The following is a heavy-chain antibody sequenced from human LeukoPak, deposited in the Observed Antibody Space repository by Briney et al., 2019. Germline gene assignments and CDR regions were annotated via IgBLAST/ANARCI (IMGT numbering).Heavy chain of an antibody. CDR2: ISKDGTKT. V-gene: IGHV3-30-3*01. D-gene: IGHD4-17*01. J-gene: IGHJ4*02. CDR3: ARNPYGDYYFDY. CDR1: GFTFSIYA. Sequence: GGSLRLSCAASGFTFSIYAMHWVRQAPGKGLEWVAVISKDGTKTYYADSVKGRITISRDNSKNTLYLQMNSLRAEDTAVYYCARNPYGDYYFDYWGRGTLVTVSS.